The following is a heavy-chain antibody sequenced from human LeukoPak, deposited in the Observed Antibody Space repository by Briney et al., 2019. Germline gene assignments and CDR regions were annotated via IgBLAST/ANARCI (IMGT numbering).Heavy chain of an antibody. CDR3: AKVARAVRSAALLGLDY. CDR1: GFTFSSYS. V-gene: IGHV3-21*04. D-gene: IGHD1-26*01. CDR2: ISSSSSYI. J-gene: IGHJ4*02. Sequence: NSGGSLRLSCAASGFTFSSYSMNWVRQAPGKGLEWVSSISSSSSYIYYADSVKGRFTISRDNSKNTLYLQMNSLRAEDTAVYYCAKVARAVRSAALLGLDYWGQGTLVTVSS.